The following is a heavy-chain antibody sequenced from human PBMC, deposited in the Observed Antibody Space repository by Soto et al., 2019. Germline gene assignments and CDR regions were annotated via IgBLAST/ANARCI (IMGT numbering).Heavy chain of an antibody. V-gene: IGHV1-8*01. Sequence: AAVPVSCKASGYTLTRYDFNWVRQAQGQGREWMGWMNPNSGNTGYAQKFQGRVTMTRNTSISTAYMELSSLRSEDTAVYYCARGVRRPYCSGGSCPYYYYYMDVWGKGTTVTVSS. J-gene: IGHJ6*03. CDR3: ARGVRRPYCSGGSCPYYYYYMDV. CDR1: GYTLTRYD. D-gene: IGHD2-15*01. CDR2: MNPNSGNT.